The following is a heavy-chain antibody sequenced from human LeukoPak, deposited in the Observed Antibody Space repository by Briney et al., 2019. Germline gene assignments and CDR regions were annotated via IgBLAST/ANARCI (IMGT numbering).Heavy chain of an antibody. Sequence: GASVKVSCKASGYTFTGYFMHWVRQAPGQGLEWMGWINPNSGGTNYAQKFQGRVTMTRDMSTSTVYMELSSLRSEDTAVYYCARVRDRYTYNYGDYWGQGTLVTVSS. CDR3: ARVRDRYTYNYGDY. CDR1: GYTFTGYF. CDR2: INPNSGGT. V-gene: IGHV1-2*02. D-gene: IGHD5-18*01. J-gene: IGHJ4*02.